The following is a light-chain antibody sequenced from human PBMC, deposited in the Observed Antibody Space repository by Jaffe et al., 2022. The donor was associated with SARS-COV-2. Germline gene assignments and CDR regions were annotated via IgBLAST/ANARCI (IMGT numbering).Light chain of an antibody. J-gene: IGKJ1*01. CDR2: KIS. CDR1: QSLVHSDGDTY. V-gene: IGKV2-24*01. CDR3: VQGIQFPQT. Sequence: DIVMTQTPLSSPVTLGQPASISCRSSQSLVHSDGDTYLNWLQQRPGQPPRLLIYKISKRFSGVPDRFSGSGAGTDFTLEISRVEAEDVGVYYCVQGIQFPQTFGQGTKVEI.